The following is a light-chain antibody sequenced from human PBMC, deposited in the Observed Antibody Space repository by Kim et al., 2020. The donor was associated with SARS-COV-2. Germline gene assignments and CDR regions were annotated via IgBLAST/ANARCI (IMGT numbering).Light chain of an antibody. V-gene: IGKV4-1*01. CDR2: GAS. J-gene: IGKJ1*01. CDR3: QQYYTTPWT. Sequence: DIVMTQSPDSLAVSLGERATINCKSSQSILYSSSNRNYLAWYQQKPGQPPKLLIYGASTRDSGVPDRFSGSGSATDFTLSINSLQAEDVAVYYCQQYYTTPWTFGQGTKVDIK. CDR1: QSILYSSSNRNY.